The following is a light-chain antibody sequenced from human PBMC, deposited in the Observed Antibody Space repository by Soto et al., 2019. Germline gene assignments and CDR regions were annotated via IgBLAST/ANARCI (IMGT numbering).Light chain of an antibody. CDR3: TSYSSSDIFYV. Sequence: QSALTQPASVSGSPGQSITISCTGTSSDIGGYYYVSWYQHHPGKAPKLLICQVTNRPSRVSNRFSGSKSGNTASLTISGLQADVEADYYCTSYSSSDIFYVFGTGTKGTVL. CDR1: SSDIGGYYY. CDR2: QVT. V-gene: IGLV2-14*01. J-gene: IGLJ1*01.